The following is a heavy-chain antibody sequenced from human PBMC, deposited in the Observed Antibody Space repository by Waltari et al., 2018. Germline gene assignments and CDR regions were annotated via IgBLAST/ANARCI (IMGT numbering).Heavy chain of an antibody. CDR1: GFTFSSYA. CDR3: AKEQLVFDY. Sequence: EVQLLESGGGLVQPGGSLRLSCAASGFTFSSYAMSWVRPAPGKGLEGGSVIRCSGGSTYYAGSVKGRFTISRDNSKNTLYLQMKSLRAEDTAVYYCAKEQLVFDYWGQGTLVTVSS. D-gene: IGHD1-1*01. V-gene: IGHV3-23*01. J-gene: IGHJ4*02. CDR2: IRCSGGST.